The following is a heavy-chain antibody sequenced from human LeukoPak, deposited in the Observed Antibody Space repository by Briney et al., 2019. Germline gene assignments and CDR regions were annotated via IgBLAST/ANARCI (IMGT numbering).Heavy chain of an antibody. CDR2: ISSSSAYI. D-gene: IGHD4-23*01. CDR3: ARGEVTPYY. Sequence: GGSLRLSCAASGFTFSSYSMNWVRQAPGKGLEWVSSISSSSAYINYADSVKGRFTISRDNAKNSLYLQMNSLRAEDTAVYYCARGEVTPYYWGQGTLVTVSS. CDR1: GFTFSSYS. V-gene: IGHV3-21*01. J-gene: IGHJ4*02.